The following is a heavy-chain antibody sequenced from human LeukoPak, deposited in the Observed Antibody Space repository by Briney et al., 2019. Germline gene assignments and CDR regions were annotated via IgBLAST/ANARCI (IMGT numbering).Heavy chain of an antibody. Sequence: VASVKVSCKASGYTFTGYYMHWVRQAPGHGLEWMGWINPNSGGTNYAQKFQGRVTMTRDTSISTAYMELSRLRSDDTAVYYCARDKSSYPAMVAYYMDVWGKGTTVTVSS. D-gene: IGHD5-18*01. CDR3: ARDKSSYPAMVAYYMDV. V-gene: IGHV1-2*02. J-gene: IGHJ6*03. CDR2: INPNSGGT. CDR1: GYTFTGYY.